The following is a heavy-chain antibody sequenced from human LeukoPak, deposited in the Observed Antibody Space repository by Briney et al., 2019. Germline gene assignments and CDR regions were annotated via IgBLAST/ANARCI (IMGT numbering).Heavy chain of an antibody. CDR3: AKGVYEYVWGSFDY. V-gene: IGHV3-23*01. Sequence: WGSLRLSCAASGFTFSSYAMNWVRQAPGKGLEWVSGIRNSGDSTYYVDSVKGRFTISRDNSPNMLYLQMNSLRAEDAAVYYCAKGVYEYVWGSFDYWGQGTLVTVSS. CDR2: IRNSGDST. J-gene: IGHJ4*02. CDR1: GFTFSSYA. D-gene: IGHD3-16*01.